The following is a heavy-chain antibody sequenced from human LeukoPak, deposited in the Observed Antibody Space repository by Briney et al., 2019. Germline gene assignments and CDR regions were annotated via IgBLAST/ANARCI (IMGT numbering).Heavy chain of an antibody. CDR3: ARVTSSHPDY. Sequence: RHEWMGWINTNTGNPTYAQGFTGRFVFSLDTSVSTAYLQISSLKAEDTAVYYCARVTSSHPDYWGQGTLVTVSS. D-gene: IGHD2-2*01. CDR2: INTNTGNP. J-gene: IGHJ4*02. V-gene: IGHV7-4-1*02.